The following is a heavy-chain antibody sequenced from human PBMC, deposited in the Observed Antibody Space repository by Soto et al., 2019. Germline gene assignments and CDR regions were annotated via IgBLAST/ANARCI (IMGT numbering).Heavy chain of an antibody. Sequence: QVQLVQSGAEVKKPGSSVKVSCKASGGTFSSYAISWVRQAPGQGLEWMGGIIPISGTAKYAQKFQGRVTITADESTSTAYMELSRLRSEDTAVSYCATTLASSCYYYSREYFQHWGQGTLVTVSS. V-gene: IGHV1-69*01. J-gene: IGHJ1*01. CDR3: ATTLASSCYYYSREYFQH. D-gene: IGHD3-22*01. CDR2: IIPISGTA. CDR1: GGTFSSYA.